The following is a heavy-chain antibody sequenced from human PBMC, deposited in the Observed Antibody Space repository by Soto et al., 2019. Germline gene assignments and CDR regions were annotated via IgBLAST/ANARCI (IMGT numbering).Heavy chain of an antibody. V-gene: IGHV3-23*01. CDR3: AKSPVRFLEWFYGMDV. D-gene: IGHD3-3*01. J-gene: IGHJ6*02. CDR1: GFTFSSYA. CDR2: ISGSGGST. Sequence: SLRLSCAASGFTFSSYAMSWVRQAPGKGLEWVSAISGSGGSTYYADSVKGRFTISRDNSKNTLYLQMNSLRAEDTAVYYCAKSPVRFLEWFYGMDVWGQGTTVTVSS.